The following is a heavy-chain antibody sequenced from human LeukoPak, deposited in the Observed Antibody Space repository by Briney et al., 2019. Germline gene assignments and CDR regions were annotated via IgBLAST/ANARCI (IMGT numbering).Heavy chain of an antibody. CDR3: ARHCSSTSCYGPDY. V-gene: IGHV4-34*01. D-gene: IGHD2-2*01. Sequence: PSETLSLTCAVYGGSFSGYYWSWIRQPPGKGLEWIGEINHSGSTNYNPSLKSRVTISMDTSKNQFSLKLSSVTAADTAVYYCARHCSSTSCYGPDYWGQGTLVTVSS. CDR2: INHSGST. J-gene: IGHJ4*02. CDR1: GGSFSGYY.